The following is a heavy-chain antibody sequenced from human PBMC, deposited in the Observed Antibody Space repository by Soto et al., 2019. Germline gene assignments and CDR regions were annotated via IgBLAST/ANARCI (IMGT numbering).Heavy chain of an antibody. V-gene: IGHV3-9*01. CDR2: ISWNSGSI. CDR1: GFTFDDYA. J-gene: IGHJ6*02. Sequence: EVQLVESGGGLVQPGRSLRLSCAASGFTFDDYAMHWVRQAPGKGLEGVSGISWNSGSIGYADSVKGRFTISRDNAKNSLYLQMNSLRAEDTALYYCAKEGPTRYSYYYYGMDVWGQGTTVTVSS. D-gene: IGHD5-18*01. CDR3: AKEGPTRYSYYYYGMDV.